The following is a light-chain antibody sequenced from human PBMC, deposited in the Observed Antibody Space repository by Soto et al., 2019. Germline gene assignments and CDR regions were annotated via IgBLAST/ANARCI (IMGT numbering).Light chain of an antibody. CDR3: LCFDSSLSVV. CDR2: GNT. Sequence: QSVLTQPPSVSGAPGQRVTISCTGSSSNIGAGYDVPWYQQLPGRAPKLLIYGNTNRPSGVSDRFSCSKSGSSASLAITGRRAAEEEDYYCLCFDSSLSVVFGGGTKLTVL. V-gene: IGLV1-40*01. CDR1: SSNIGAGYD. J-gene: IGLJ2*01.